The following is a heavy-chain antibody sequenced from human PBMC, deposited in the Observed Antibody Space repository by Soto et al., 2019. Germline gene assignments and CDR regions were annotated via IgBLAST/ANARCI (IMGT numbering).Heavy chain of an antibody. J-gene: IGHJ4*02. CDR2: IKSKTDGGTT. CDR3: TTDTRVATIYYFDY. CDR1: GFTFSNAW. Sequence: GGSLRLSCAASGFTFSNAWMSWVRQAPGKGLEWVGRIKSKTDGGTTDYAAPMKGRFTISRDDSKNTLYLQMNSLKTEDTAVYYCTTDTRVATIYYFDYWGQGTLVTVSS. D-gene: IGHD5-12*01. V-gene: IGHV3-15*01.